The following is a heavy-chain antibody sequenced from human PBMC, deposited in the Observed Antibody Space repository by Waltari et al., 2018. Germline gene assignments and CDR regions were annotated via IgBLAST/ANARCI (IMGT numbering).Heavy chain of an antibody. Sequence: QVRLRESGPGLVKPSETLSLTCAVSGASVASAAHYWGWIRQSPERGLEWIGTRYFTGTTHYNPSLRSRVTRSADTSRDQFSLRVNSVTAADTAVYYCAGTDLHTKIAFDSWGQGTQVTVSA. V-gene: IGHV4-39*01. CDR3: AGTDLHTKIAFDS. D-gene: IGHD2-21*01. CDR2: RYFTGTT. J-gene: IGHJ4*02. CDR1: GASVASAAHY.